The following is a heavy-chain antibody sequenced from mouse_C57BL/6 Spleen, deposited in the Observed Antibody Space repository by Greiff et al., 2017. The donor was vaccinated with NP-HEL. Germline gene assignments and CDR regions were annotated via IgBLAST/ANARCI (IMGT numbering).Heavy chain of an antibody. D-gene: IGHD1-1*01. CDR1: GYTFTSYW. CDR2: IHPNSGST. CDR3: ARILITTVVATRYFDV. Sequence: VQLQQPGAELVKPGASVKLSCKASGYTFTSYWMHWVKQRPGQGLEWIGMIHPNSGSTNYNEKFKSKATLTVDKSSSTAYMQLSSLTSEDSAVYYCARILITTVVATRYFDVWGTGTTVTVSS. V-gene: IGHV1-64*01. J-gene: IGHJ1*03.